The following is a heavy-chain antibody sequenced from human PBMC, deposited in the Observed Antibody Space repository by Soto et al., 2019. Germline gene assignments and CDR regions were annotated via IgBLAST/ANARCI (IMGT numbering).Heavy chain of an antibody. D-gene: IGHD6-6*01. V-gene: IGHV3-21*01. Sequence: GGSLRLSCAASGFTFSSYSMNWVRQAPGKGLEWVSSISSSGSYIYYADSVKGRFTISRDNAKNSLYLQMNSLRAEDTAVYYCARSRGSSAPYNWFDPWGQGTQVTVSS. CDR1: GFTFSSYS. J-gene: IGHJ5*02. CDR2: ISSSGSYI. CDR3: ARSRGSSAPYNWFDP.